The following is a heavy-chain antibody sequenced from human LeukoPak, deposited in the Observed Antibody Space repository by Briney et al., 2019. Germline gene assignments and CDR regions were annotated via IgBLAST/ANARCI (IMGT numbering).Heavy chain of an antibody. J-gene: IGHJ4*02. V-gene: IGHV1-24*01. Sequence: ASVKVXXXXSXXXLTELSMHWVRXAPGKGLEWMGGFDPEDGETIYAQKFQGRVTMTEDTSTDTAYMELSSLRSEDTAVYYCATALLIYSSGLFDYWGQGTLVTVSS. CDR1: XXXLTELS. D-gene: IGHD6-19*01. CDR3: ATALLIYSSGLFDY. CDR2: FDPEDGET.